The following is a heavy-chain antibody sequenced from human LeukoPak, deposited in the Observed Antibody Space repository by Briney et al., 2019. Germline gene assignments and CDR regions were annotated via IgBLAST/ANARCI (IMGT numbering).Heavy chain of an antibody. CDR2: INPNSGGT. V-gene: IGHV1-2*02. CDR1: GYTLTGYY. CDR3: ARVVPRRLWFGELLSSNWFDP. D-gene: IGHD3-10*01. J-gene: IGHJ5*02. Sequence: ASVKVSCKASGYTLTGYYMHWVRQAPGQGLEWMGWINPNSGGTNYAQKFQGRVTMTRDTSISTAYMELSRLRSDDTAVYYCARVVPRRLWFGELLSSNWFDPWGQGTLVTVSS.